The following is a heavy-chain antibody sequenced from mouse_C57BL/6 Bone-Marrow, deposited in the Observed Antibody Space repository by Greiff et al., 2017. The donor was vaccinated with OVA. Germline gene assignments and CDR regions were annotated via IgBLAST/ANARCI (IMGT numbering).Heavy chain of an antibody. CDR2: ISGGGGNT. Sequence: EVQLMESGGGFVKPGGSLKLSCAASGFTFRSYSMSWVSQTPEKRLEWVATISGGGGNTKYAASVQGRVPISRDNAKNTLYLQMSSLRSEDTALYYCARHTLCYAMDHWGQGTSVPVSS. CDR3: ARHTLCYAMDH. CDR1: GFTFRSYS. J-gene: IGHJ4*01. V-gene: IGHV5-9*01. D-gene: IGHD3-3*01.